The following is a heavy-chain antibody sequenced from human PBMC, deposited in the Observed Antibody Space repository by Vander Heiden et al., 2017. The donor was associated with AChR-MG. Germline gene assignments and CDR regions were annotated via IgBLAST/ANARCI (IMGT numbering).Heavy chain of an antibody. CDR1: GFTVSSNY. Sequence: EVQLVESGGGLIQPGGSLRLSCAASGFTVSSNYMSWVRQAPGKGLEWVSVIYSGGSTYYADSVKGRFTISRDNSKNTLYLQMNSLRAEDTAVYYCARETSNLVVVAAGAFDIWGQGTMVTVSS. CDR2: IYSGGST. CDR3: ARETSNLVVVAAGAFDI. V-gene: IGHV3-53*01. D-gene: IGHD2-15*01. J-gene: IGHJ3*02.